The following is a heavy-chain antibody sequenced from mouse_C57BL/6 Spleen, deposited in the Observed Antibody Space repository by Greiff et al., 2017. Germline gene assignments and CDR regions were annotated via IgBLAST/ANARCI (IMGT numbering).Heavy chain of an antibody. Sequence: VQLQQPGAELVKPGASVKLSCKASGYTFTSYWMHWVKQRPGQGLEWIGMIHPNSGSTNYNEKFKSKATLTVDKSSSTAYMQLSSLTSEDSAVXYCANYYGSHYWYFDVGGTGTTGTVSS. J-gene: IGHJ1*03. V-gene: IGHV1-64*01. D-gene: IGHD1-1*01. CDR3: ANYYGSHYWYFDV. CDR1: GYTFTSYW. CDR2: IHPNSGST.